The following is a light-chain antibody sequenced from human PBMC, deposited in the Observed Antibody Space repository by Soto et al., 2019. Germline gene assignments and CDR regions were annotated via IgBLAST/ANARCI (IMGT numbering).Light chain of an antibody. V-gene: IGKV3-20*01. CDR1: QSVRSNF. Sequence: EIVLTQSPGTLSLSQGERATLSCRASQSVRSNFLAWYQQKPSQAPRLLIYGASNRATGIPDRFSGSGSGTDLNLTITVLEPDAVARDSCQRYDSLYTFGKGTKVEF. CDR3: QRYDSLYT. CDR2: GAS. J-gene: IGKJ1*01.